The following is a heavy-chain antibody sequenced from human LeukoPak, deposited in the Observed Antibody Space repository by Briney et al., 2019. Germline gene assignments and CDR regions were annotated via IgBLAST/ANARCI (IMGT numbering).Heavy chain of an antibody. V-gene: IGHV1-46*01. D-gene: IGHD2/OR15-2a*01. CDR1: GYTFTSYY. Sequence: ASVKVSCKASGYTFTSYYMHWVRQAPGQGLEWMGIINPSGGSTSYTQKFQGRVTMTRDTSTTTLYMELSSLRSQDTAVYYCARHKEVGDYYYFDYWGQGTLVIVSS. J-gene: IGHJ4*02. CDR2: INPSGGST. CDR3: ARHKEVGDYYYFDY.